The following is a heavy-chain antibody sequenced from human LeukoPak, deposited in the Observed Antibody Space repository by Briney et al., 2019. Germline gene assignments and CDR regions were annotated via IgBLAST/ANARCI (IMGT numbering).Heavy chain of an antibody. CDR1: GGSVSSYY. CDR3: ARGSGPYYYYYMDV. Sequence: SETLSLACTVSGGSVSSYYWSWIWQPAGKGLEWIGHIYSSGSTNCNPSLKSRVTMSVDTSKNQVSLKLSSVTAADTAVHYCARGSGPYYYYYMDVWGKGTTVTVSS. D-gene: IGHD2-15*01. V-gene: IGHV4-4*07. J-gene: IGHJ6*03. CDR2: IYSSGST.